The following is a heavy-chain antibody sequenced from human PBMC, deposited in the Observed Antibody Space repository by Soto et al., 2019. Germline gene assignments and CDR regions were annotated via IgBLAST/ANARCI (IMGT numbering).Heavy chain of an antibody. J-gene: IGHJ4*02. V-gene: IGHV3-23*01. CDR2: ISGSSGST. Sequence: EVQLLESGGGLVQPGGSLRLSCAASGFTFSSYAMSWVRQAPGKGLEWVSAISGSSGSTYYADSVKGRFTISRDNSKNTLYLQMNSLRVEDTAVYYWAKAGGSCCFDYWGQGTLVTVCS. D-gene: IGHD2-15*01. CDR3: AKAGGSCCFDY. CDR1: GFTFSSYA.